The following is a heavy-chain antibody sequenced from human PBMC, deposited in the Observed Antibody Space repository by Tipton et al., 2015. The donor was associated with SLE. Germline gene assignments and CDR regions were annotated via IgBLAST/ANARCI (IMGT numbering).Heavy chain of an antibody. Sequence: TLSLTCTVSGGSISRYHWNWIRQPPGKGLDWFGYIFYSGSTNYNPSLNSRVTISLDTSKNQFSLKLSSVTAADTAVYYCARAWSYSTGWYYDLWGRGTLVTVSS. D-gene: IGHD6-19*01. CDR1: GGSISRYH. CDR2: IFYSGST. CDR3: ARAWSYSTGWYYDL. J-gene: IGHJ2*01. V-gene: IGHV4-59*01.